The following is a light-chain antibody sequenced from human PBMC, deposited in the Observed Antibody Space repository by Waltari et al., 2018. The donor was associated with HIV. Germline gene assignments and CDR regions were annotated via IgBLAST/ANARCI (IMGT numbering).Light chain of an antibody. CDR3: SSYTSSSTRGVV. CDR2: EVS. CDR1: SSDVGGYNY. Sequence: QSALTQPASVSGSPGQSITISCTGTSSDVGGYNYVSWYQQHPGKAPKLMIYEVSNRPSWVSNRFSGSKSGNTASLTISGLQAEDDADYYCSSYTSSSTRGVVFGGGTKLTVL. J-gene: IGLJ2*01. V-gene: IGLV2-14*01.